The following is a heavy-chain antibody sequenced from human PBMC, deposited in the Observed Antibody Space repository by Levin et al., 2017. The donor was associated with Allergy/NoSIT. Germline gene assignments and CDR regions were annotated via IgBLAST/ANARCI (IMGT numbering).Heavy chain of an antibody. V-gene: IGHV4-34*01. Sequence: SETLSLTCAVYGGSFSGYYWSWIRQPPGKGLEWIGEINHSGSTNYNSSLKSRVTISLDTSKNQFSLKLSSVTAADTAVYYCARGVTDRNWGQGTLVTVSS. D-gene: IGHD2/OR15-2a*01. CDR2: INHSGST. J-gene: IGHJ4*02. CDR3: ARGVTDRN. CDR1: GGSFSGYY.